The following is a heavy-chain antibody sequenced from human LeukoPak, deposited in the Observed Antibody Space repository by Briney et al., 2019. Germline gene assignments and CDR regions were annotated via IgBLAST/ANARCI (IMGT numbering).Heavy chain of an antibody. D-gene: IGHD4-17*01. CDR2: FDPEDGET. V-gene: IGHV1-24*01. J-gene: IGHJ4*02. Sequence: GASVKVSCKVSGYTLTELSMHWVRQAPGKGLEWMGGFDPEDGETIYAQKFQGRVTMTEDTSTDTAYMELSSLRSEDTAVYYCATIPPGEYGDEVLGLDWGQGTLVTVSS. CDR3: ATIPPGEYGDEVLGLD. CDR1: GYTLTELS.